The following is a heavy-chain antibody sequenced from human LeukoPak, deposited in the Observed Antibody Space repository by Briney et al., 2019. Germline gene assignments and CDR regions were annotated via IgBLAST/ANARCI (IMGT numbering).Heavy chain of an antibody. CDR2: ISSSSSYI. Sequence: GGXLRLSCAASGFTFSSYSMNWVRQAPGKGLEWVSSISSSSSYIYYADSVKGRFTISRDNAKNSLYLQMNSLRAEDTAVYYCARNTLAGYGMDVWGQGTTVTVSS. J-gene: IGHJ6*02. V-gene: IGHV3-21*01. CDR1: GFTFSSYS. CDR3: ARNTLAGYGMDV.